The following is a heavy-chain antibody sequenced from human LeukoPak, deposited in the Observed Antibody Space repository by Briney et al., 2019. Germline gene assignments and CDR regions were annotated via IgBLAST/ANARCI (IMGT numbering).Heavy chain of an antibody. V-gene: IGHV3-48*02. CDR3: ARDDYDSSGYYKALV. J-gene: IGHJ3*01. CDR2: ISSSSSTI. D-gene: IGHD3-22*01. CDR1: GFTFSSYS. Sequence: GSLRLSCAASGFTFSSYSMNWVRQAPGKGLEWVSYISSSSSTIYYADSVKGRFTISRDNAKNSLYLQMNSLRDEDTAVYYCARDDYDSSGYYKALVWGQGTMVTVSS.